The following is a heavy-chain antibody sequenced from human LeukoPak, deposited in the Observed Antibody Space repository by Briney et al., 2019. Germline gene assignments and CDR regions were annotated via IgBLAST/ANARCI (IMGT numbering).Heavy chain of an antibody. CDR3: ARSTAYDFWSGYYNFDY. D-gene: IGHD3-3*01. J-gene: IGHJ4*02. CDR1: GGSISSYY. Sequence: SETLSLTCTVSGGSISSYYWSGIRQPPGKGLEWIGYIYYSGSTNYNPSLKSRVTISVDTSKNQFSLKLSSVTAADTAVYYCARSTAYDFWSGYYNFDYWGQGTLVTVSS. V-gene: IGHV4-59*01. CDR2: IYYSGST.